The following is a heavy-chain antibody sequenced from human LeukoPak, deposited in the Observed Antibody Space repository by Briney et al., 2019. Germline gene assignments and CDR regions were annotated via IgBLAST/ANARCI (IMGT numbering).Heavy chain of an antibody. D-gene: IGHD4-17*01. V-gene: IGHV3-23*01. CDR2: ISRSGDYT. CDR1: GFNFGGHV. Sequence: GGSLRLSCAASGFNFGGHVMSWVRQAPGKGLEWVSVISRSGDYTKYADSVKGRFTISRDNSKNTLSLQVSGLRAEDTAIYYCAKDRDDSGDYAFDYWGQGILVSVSS. CDR3: AKDRDDSGDYAFDY. J-gene: IGHJ4*02.